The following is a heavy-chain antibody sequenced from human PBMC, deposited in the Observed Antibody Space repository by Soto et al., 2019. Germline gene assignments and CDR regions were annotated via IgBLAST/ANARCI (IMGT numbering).Heavy chain of an antibody. D-gene: IGHD6-19*01. CDR2: IYYSGST. CDR3: ARVSSSRQWLVPDPVFAY. CDR1: GGSIGSHY. J-gene: IGHJ4*02. Sequence: PSETLSLTCTVSGGSIGSHYWSWIRQPPGKGLEWIGYIYYSGSTNYNPALKSRVTISVDTSKNQFSLKLSSVTAADTAVYYCARVSSSRQWLVPDPVFAYWGQGTLVTVS. V-gene: IGHV4-59*11.